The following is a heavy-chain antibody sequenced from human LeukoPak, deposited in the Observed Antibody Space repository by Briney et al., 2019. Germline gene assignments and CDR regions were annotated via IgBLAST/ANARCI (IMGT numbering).Heavy chain of an antibody. CDR3: ARLSKGRYFDYIFDH. CDR1: AASVISYEYY. Sequence: SQTLSLTCTVSAASVISYEYYWGWIRQPPGKGLEWIGKTYYSGTAYYNPSLKSRLTMSVDTSKNQFSLKMSSVTAADTAVYYCARLSKGRYFDYIFDHWGQGALVTASS. D-gene: IGHD3-9*01. V-gene: IGHV4-39*01. CDR2: TYYSGTA. J-gene: IGHJ4*02.